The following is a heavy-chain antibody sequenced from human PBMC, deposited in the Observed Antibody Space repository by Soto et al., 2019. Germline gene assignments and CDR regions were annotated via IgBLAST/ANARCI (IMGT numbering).Heavy chain of an antibody. J-gene: IGHJ6*02. CDR1: GYTFTVYG. CDR3: AKNGQPPYYYYGLDV. V-gene: IGHV1-18*01. D-gene: IGHD2-8*01. CDR2: ISGYNGDA. Sequence: ASVKVSCKASGYTFTVYGISWVRHTPGQGLEWMGWISGYNGDANYAQRFQGRVSMTIDTSTTTAYMELRTLTPDDTAVYYCAKNGQPPYYYYGLDVWGQGTTVTSP.